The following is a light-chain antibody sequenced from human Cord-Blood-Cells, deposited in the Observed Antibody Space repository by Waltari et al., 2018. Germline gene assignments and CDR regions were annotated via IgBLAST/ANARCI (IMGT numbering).Light chain of an antibody. V-gene: IGLV2-23*01. CDR3: CSYAGSSNWV. Sequence: QSSLSPPAAVSWPPGQSSTISSTGTRSTVGSCNLGSWYQRHPGKAPKRMIYEGSKRPSGVSNRFSVSKSGNTASLTISGLQAEDEADYYCCSYAGSSNWVFGGGTKLTVL. J-gene: IGLJ3*02. CDR1: RSTVGSCNL. CDR2: EGS.